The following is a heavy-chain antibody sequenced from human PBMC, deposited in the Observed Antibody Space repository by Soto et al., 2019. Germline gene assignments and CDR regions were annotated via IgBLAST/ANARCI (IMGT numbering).Heavy chain of an antibody. V-gene: IGHV3-33*01. CDR3: ARNPHSTSSRSMDV. CDR2: IWYDGSNK. Sequence: GGSLRLSCAASGISFSSYGMHWVRQAPGKGLEWVAFIWYDGSNKYYADSVKGRLTISRDNSKSTLYLQMDSLRTEDTAVYYCARNPHSTSSRSMDVRAKRTTVTVSS. J-gene: IGHJ6*03. D-gene: IGHD2-2*01. CDR1: GISFSSYG.